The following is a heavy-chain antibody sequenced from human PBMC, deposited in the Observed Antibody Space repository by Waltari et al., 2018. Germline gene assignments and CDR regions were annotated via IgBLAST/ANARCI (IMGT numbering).Heavy chain of an antibody. CDR3: ARDAQFESSGYDYFFDH. CDR1: GFLVSSYS. D-gene: IGHD3-22*01. V-gene: IGHV3-48*01. J-gene: IGHJ4*02. CDR2: LCRRPGDI. Sequence: EVHLVDSGGDLIQPGGSLRLSCEASGFLVSSYSMNWVRQAPGRGREWIAHLCRRPGDIRYALSVLGRFTISSDKAKNSVYLQMDNLRGEDTAVYFCARDAQFESSGYDYFFDHWGRGTLVTVSS.